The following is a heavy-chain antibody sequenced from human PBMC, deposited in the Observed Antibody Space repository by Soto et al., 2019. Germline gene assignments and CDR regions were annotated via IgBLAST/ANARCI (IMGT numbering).Heavy chain of an antibody. CDR3: ATAGSYRFDY. D-gene: IGHD3-10*01. CDR2: INPDGRTT. Sequence: EVQLAESGGDLVQPGGSLRLSCVASGISSYWVHWVRQAPGKGLVLVSRINPDGRTTNYADSVKGRFTISRDNAKNTVYLQMNSLRDEDTAEYYCATAGSYRFDYWGQGTLVTVSS. CDR1: GISSYW. J-gene: IGHJ4*02. V-gene: IGHV3-74*01.